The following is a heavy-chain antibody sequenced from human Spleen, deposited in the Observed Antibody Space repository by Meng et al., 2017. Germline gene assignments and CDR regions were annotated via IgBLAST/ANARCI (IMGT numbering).Heavy chain of an antibody. D-gene: IGHD4-11*01. CDR3: ARGPTTMAHDFDY. CDR2: INHSGST. CDR1: GGAFSDYY. J-gene: IGHJ4*02. V-gene: IGHV4-34*01. Sequence: QLQRRRWAAGLCKPSATLSLTVVVSGGAFSDYYWSWIRQPPGKGLEWIGEINHSGSTNYNPSLESRATISVDTSQNNLSLKLSSVTAADSAVYYCARGPTTMAHDFDYWGQGTLVTVSS.